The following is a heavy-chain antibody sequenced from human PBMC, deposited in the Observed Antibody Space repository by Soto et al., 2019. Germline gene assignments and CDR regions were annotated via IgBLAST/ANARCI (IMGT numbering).Heavy chain of an antibody. D-gene: IGHD1-26*01. V-gene: IGHV2-70*01. CDR1: GVSLSTSGMC. Sequence: ESGPTLVNPTQPLTLTCTFSGVSLSTSGMCVSWIRQPPGKALEWLALIDWDDDKYYSTSLKTRLTISKDTSKNQVVLTMTNMEPVDTATYYCARTIVGAPYYYYGMDVWGQGTTVTVSS. CDR2: IDWDDDK. CDR3: ARTIVGAPYYYYGMDV. J-gene: IGHJ6*02.